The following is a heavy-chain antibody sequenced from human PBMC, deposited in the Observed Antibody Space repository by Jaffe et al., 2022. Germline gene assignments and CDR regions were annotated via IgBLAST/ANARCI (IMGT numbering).Heavy chain of an antibody. V-gene: IGHV5-51*03. CDR3: ARRPVRGPSVTTPKPFDY. CDR2: IYPGDSDT. Sequence: EVQLVQSGAEVKKPGESLKISCKGSGYSFTSYWIGWVRQMPGKGLEWMGIIYPGDSDTRYSPSFQGQVTISADKSISTAYLQWSSLKASDTAMYYCARRPVRGPSVTTPKPFDYWGQGTLVTVSS. J-gene: IGHJ4*02. CDR1: GYSFTSYW. D-gene: IGHD3-3*01.